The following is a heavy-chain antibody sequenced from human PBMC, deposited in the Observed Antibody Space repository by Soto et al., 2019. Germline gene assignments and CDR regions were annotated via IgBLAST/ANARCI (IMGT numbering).Heavy chain of an antibody. D-gene: IGHD1-26*01. CDR1: GGSFSGYY. J-gene: IGHJ6*02. CDR2: INHSGST. CDR3: ACGIVGATMEYYYYGMDV. Sequence: SETLSLTCAVYGGSFSGYYWSWIRQPPGKGLEWIGEINHSGSTNYNPSLKSRVTISVDTSKNQFSLKLSSVTAADTAVYYCACGIVGATMEYYYYGMDVWGQGTTVTVSS. V-gene: IGHV4-34*01.